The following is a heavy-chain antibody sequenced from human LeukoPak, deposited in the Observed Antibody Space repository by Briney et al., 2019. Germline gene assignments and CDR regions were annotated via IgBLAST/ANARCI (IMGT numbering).Heavy chain of an antibody. CDR1: GFSLNNYA. Sequence: GGSVKLSCAASGFSLNNYAMNWARQATGKGLEWVSAISASGGTTYNSDSVKGRFTISRDGAKNTLYLQINSLRAEDSAVYYCAKASSSWYSDFDYWGRGTLVTVSS. D-gene: IGHD6-13*01. J-gene: IGHJ4*02. V-gene: IGHV3-23*01. CDR2: ISASGGTT. CDR3: AKASSSWYSDFDY.